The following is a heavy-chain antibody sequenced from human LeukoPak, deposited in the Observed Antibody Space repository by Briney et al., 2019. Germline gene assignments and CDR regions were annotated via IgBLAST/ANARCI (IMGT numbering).Heavy chain of an antibody. CDR2: IIPIFGTA. J-gene: IGHJ6*03. CDR3: ASLKGDYYYYMDV. D-gene: IGHD3-16*01. Sequence: SVKVSCKASGYTFTSYGISWVRQAPGQGLEWMGGIIPIFGTANYAQKFQGRVTITTDESTSTAYMELSSLRSEDTAVYYCASLKGDYYYYMDVWGKGTTVTVSS. CDR1: GYTFTSYG. V-gene: IGHV1-69*05.